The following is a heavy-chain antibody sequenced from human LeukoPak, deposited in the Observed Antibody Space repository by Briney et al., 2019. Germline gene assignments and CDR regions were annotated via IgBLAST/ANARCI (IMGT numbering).Heavy chain of an antibody. CDR3: AKHMTSVTTNFEH. V-gene: IGHV3-53*01. D-gene: IGHD4-17*01. J-gene: IGHJ4*02. CDR1: GFTVTSNH. Sequence: GGSLRLSCAASGFTVTSNHMSWVRQAPGKGLEWVSVIYTNGNTYYADSVKGRFTISRDNSKNTLYLQMNGLRAEDTAVYYCAKHMTSVTTNFEHWGQGTLVTSSS. CDR2: IYTNGNT.